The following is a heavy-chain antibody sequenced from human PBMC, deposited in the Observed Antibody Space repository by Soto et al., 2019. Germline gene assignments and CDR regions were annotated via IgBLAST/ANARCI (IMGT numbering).Heavy chain of an antibody. V-gene: IGHV2-5*02. CDR1: GFSLSTSGVG. CDR2: IYWDDDK. CDR3: AHRLVGSEYYYYGMDV. J-gene: IGHJ6*02. Sequence: QITLKESGPTLVKPTQPLTLTCTFSGFSLSTSGVGVGWIRQPPGKALEWLALIYWDDDKRYSPSLKSRLTITKDTSNNQVVLTMTNMDPVDTATYYCAHRLVGSEYYYYGMDVWGQGTTVTVSS. D-gene: IGHD3-10*01.